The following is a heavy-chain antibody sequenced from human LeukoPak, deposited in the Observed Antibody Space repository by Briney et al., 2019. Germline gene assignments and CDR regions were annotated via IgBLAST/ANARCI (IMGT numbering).Heavy chain of an antibody. CDR2: IVGSGGGT. CDR1: GFNFNIYA. CDR3: AKGAHTMILVVVES. V-gene: IGHV3-23*01. J-gene: IGHJ4*02. Sequence: PGGSLRLSCAAYGFNFNIYAMNWVRQAPGKGLEWVSGIVGSGGGTYYADSVKGRFTISRDNSKNTLYLQMNSLRAEDTAVYYCAKGAHTMILVVVESWGQGTLVTVSS. D-gene: IGHD3-22*01.